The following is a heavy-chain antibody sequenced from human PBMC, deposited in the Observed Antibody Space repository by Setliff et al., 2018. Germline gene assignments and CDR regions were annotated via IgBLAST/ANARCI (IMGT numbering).Heavy chain of an antibody. V-gene: IGHV1-3*03. J-gene: IGHJ4*02. Sequence: GASVKVSCKASGYTLTAYYIHWVRQAPGQRLQWMGWINPASGNTKYSQEFQGRVTITRDTSATTVYMELSSLRSDDMAVYYCARKGPNSSSHVFGYWGQGTLVTVSS. CDR3: ARKGPNSSSHVFGY. CDR1: GYTLTAYY. D-gene: IGHD3-16*01. CDR2: INPASGNT.